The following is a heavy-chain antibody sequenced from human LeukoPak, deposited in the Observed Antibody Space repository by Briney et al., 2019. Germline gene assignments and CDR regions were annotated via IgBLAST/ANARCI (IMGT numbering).Heavy chain of an antibody. CDR2: ISGSGGST. Sequence: GGSLRLSCAASGFTFSSYAMSWVRQAPGKGLEWVSAISGSGGSTYYADSVKGRFTISRENSKNTLSLQMNSLRADDTAVYYCAKELAAYGDFLNFDYWGQGTLVTVSS. CDR3: AKELAAYGDFLNFDY. CDR1: GFTFSSYA. J-gene: IGHJ4*02. D-gene: IGHD4-17*01. V-gene: IGHV3-23*01.